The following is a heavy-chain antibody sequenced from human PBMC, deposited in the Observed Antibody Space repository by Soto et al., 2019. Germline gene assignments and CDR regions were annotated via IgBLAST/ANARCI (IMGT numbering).Heavy chain of an antibody. CDR3: GSVYAAVSCISTDSDY. D-gene: IGHD6-13*01. CDR1: GGSISSGGYY. J-gene: IGHJ4*02. V-gene: IGHV4-31*03. CDR2: IYYSGST. Sequence: TLSLTCTVSGGSISSGGYYWSWIRQHPGKGLEWIGYIYYSGSTYYNPSLKSRVTISVDTSKNQFSLKLSSVTAADTAVYYCGSVYAAVSCISTDSDYQGPVPMATFSS.